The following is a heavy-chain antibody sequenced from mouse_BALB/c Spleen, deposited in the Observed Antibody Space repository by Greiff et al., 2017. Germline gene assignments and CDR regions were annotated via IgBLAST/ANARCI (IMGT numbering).Heavy chain of an antibody. D-gene: IGHD1-1*01. J-gene: IGHJ4*01. CDR3: ARDPSHYYGSSYDAMDY. CDR1: GFSLTSYG. V-gene: IGHV2-9*02. CDR2: IWAGGST. Sequence: VKLMESGPGLVAPSQSLSITCTVSGFSLTSYGVHWVRQPPGKGLEWLGVIWAGGSTNYNSALMSRLSISKDNSKSQVFLKMNSLQTDDTAMYYCARDPSHYYGSSYDAMDYWGQGTSVTVSS.